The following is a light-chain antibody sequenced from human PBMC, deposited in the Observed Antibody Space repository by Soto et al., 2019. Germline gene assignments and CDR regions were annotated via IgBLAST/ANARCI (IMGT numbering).Light chain of an antibody. V-gene: IGKV3-11*01. CDR1: QSVSSY. CDR2: DAS. CDR3: QQRSNWPRSIT. Sequence: EIVLTQSPATLSLSPGERATLSCRASQSVSSYLAWYQQKPGQAPRLLSYDASNRATGIPARFSGSGAGTDFTLTISSLEPEDFAVYYCQQRSNWPRSITCGQGTRLEIK. J-gene: IGKJ5*01.